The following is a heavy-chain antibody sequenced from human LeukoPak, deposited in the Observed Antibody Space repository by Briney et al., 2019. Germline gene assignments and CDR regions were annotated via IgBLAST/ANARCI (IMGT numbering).Heavy chain of an antibody. D-gene: IGHD3-10*01. CDR3: AKELRWFGEDLEEY. Sequence: PGGSLRLSCAASGFTFSSYGMHWVRQAPGKGLEWVAFIRYDGSNKYHADSVKGRFTISRDNSKNTLYLQMNSLRAEDTAVYYCAKELRWFGEDLEEYWGQGTLVTVSS. J-gene: IGHJ4*02. CDR2: IRYDGSNK. V-gene: IGHV3-30*02. CDR1: GFTFSSYG.